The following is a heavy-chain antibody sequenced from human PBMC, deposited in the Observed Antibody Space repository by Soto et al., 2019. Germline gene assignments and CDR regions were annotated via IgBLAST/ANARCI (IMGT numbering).Heavy chain of an antibody. J-gene: IGHJ4*02. CDR3: ARNYYDSGGGFDY. Sequence: GGSLRLSCAASGFTFSNAWMNWVRQAPGKGLEWVSYISSSSSTYYADSVKGRFTISRDNSKNTLYLQMNSLRAEDTAVYYCARNYYDSGGGFDYWGQGTLVTVS. V-gene: IGHV3-53*01. D-gene: IGHD3-22*01. CDR2: ISSSSST. CDR1: GFTFSNAW.